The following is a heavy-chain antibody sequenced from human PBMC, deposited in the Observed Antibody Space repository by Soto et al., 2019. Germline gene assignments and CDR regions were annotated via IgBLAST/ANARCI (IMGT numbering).Heavy chain of an antibody. V-gene: IGHV3-48*01. Sequence: EVQLVESGGGLVQPGGSLRLSCAASGFTFSSYSMNWVSQAPGKGLEWVSYISSSSSTIYYADSVKGRFTISRDNAKNSLYQQMNSLGAGDSAVYYCARDQVLMVYPYYYYMDVW. CDR2: ISSSSSTI. J-gene: IGHJ6*03. D-gene: IGHD2-8*01. CDR1: GFTFSSYS. CDR3: ARDQVLMVYPYYYYMDV.